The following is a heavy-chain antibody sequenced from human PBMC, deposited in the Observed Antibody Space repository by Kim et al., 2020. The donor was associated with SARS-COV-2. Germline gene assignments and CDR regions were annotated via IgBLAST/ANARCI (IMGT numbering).Heavy chain of an antibody. CDR3: SRGLRYCSSTSCYYWFDP. CDR1: GGSISSYY. CDR2: IYTSGST. Sequence: SETLSLTCTVSGGSISSYYWRWIRQPAGKGLEWIGRIYTSGSTNYNPSLKSRVTMSVDTSKNQFSLKLSSVTAADTAVYYCSRGLRYCSSTSCYYWFDPWGQGTLVTVSS. V-gene: IGHV4-4*07. D-gene: IGHD2-2*01. J-gene: IGHJ5*02.